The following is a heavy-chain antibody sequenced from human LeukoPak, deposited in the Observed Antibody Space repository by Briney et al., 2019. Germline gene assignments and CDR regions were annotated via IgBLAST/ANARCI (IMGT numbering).Heavy chain of an antibody. CDR3: ARRGVYSSGDWFDT. J-gene: IGHJ5*02. CDR1: GGAIGTNTYY. CDR2: IHKSGDS. V-gene: IGHV4-39*01. D-gene: IGHD6-19*01. Sequence: SQTLSLTCRGSGGAIGTNTYYWVWIRQSPSKGLEWLGCIHKSGDSYYNPPLGSWLTTSLDTSKNQFYLHVPSVTAADTAVYFCARRGVYSSGDWFDTWGQGILVTVSS.